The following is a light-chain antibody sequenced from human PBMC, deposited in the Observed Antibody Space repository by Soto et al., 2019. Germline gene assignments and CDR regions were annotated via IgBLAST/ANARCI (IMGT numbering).Light chain of an antibody. CDR2: ATS. Sequence: EIVMTQSPATLSASPGERATLSCRASHRVSSYLAWYQQKPGQAPRLLIYATSTRATGIPARFSGSGSGTELTLTISSLQSEDFAVYYCQQYNNWPRTFGQGTKV. CDR1: HRVSSY. CDR3: QQYNNWPRT. J-gene: IGKJ1*01. V-gene: IGKV3-15*01.